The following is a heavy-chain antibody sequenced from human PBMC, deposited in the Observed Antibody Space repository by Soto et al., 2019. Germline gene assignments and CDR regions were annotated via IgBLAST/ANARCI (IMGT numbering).Heavy chain of an antibody. Sequence: GASVKVSCKASGGTFSSYAISWVRQAPGQGLEWMGGIIPIFGTANYAQKFQGRVTITADEPTSTAYMELSSLRSEDTAVYYCARDRGYSGSYCVREDWFDPWGQGTLVTVS. CDR3: ARDRGYSGSYCVREDWFDP. V-gene: IGHV1-69*13. CDR2: IIPIFGTA. CDR1: GGTFSSYA. D-gene: IGHD1-26*01. J-gene: IGHJ5*02.